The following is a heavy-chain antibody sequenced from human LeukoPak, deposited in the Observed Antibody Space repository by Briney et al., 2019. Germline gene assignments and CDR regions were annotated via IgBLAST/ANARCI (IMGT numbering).Heavy chain of an antibody. Sequence: SGTLCLTCTVSGGSISSYDWSWIRQSPGKGLEGIGYIYYSSSTQYNPSPKSRVTLSQDTSKNQFSLKLSSVTAADTAVYYYATIRGSEGDYYYYMDVWGRGTTITVSS. D-gene: IGHD3-9*01. CDR2: IYYSSST. J-gene: IGHJ6*03. V-gene: IGHV4-59*01. CDR3: ATIRGSEGDYYYYMDV. CDR1: GGSISSYD.